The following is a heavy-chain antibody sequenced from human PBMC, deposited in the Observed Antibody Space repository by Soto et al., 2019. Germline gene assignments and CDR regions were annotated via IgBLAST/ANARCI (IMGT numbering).Heavy chain of an antibody. CDR1: GLTISSYW. CDR2: ISSSSSDI. D-gene: IGHD3-10*01. J-gene: IGHJ5*02. V-gene: IGHV3-21*01. Sequence: GGSLRLSCAASGLTISSYWMHWVRQAPGKGLEWVSSISSSSSDIYYADSVKGRFTISRDNAKNSLYLQMNSLRAEDTAVYYCARMVWGVINWFDPWGQGTLVNVSS. CDR3: ARMVWGVINWFDP.